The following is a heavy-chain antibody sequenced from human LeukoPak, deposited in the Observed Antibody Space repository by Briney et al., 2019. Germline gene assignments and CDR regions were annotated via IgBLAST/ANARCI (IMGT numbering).Heavy chain of an antibody. V-gene: IGHV3-64D*09. Sequence: PGGPLRLSCSASGFPFSSYAMHWVRQAPGKALEDVSAISDSGGSIYYAHSVKGRFTISSDNSTNTPYLQISSLRAQDRAVHCCVRGYSFGPYGMDVWGQGTTVTGSS. D-gene: IGHD2-15*01. CDR2: ISDSGGSI. CDR3: VRGYSFGPYGMDV. CDR1: GFPFSSYA. J-gene: IGHJ6*02.